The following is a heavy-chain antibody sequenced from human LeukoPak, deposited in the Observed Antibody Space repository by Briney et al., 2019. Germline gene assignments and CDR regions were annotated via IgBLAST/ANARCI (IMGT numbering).Heavy chain of an antibody. CDR1: GGSISSGGYY. D-gene: IGHD6-13*01. CDR3: ASPYTSSWSQIDY. V-gene: IGHV4-30-2*01. CDR2: IYHSGST. Sequence: SQTLSLTCTVSGGSISSGGYYWSWIRQPPGKGLEWTGYIYHSGSTYYNPSLKSRVTISVDRSKNQFSLKLSSVTAADTAVYYCASPYTSSWSQIDYWGQGILVTVSS. J-gene: IGHJ4*02.